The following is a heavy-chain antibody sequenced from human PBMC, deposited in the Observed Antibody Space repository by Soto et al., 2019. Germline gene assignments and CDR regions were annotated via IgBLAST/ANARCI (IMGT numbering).Heavy chain of an antibody. J-gene: IGHJ4*02. D-gene: IGHD3-10*01. CDR3: ARGLLMCYFDY. CDR2: IYYSGST. V-gene: IGHV4-59*08. Sequence: SETLSLTCTVSGGSISSYYWSWIRQPPGKGLEWIGYIYYSGSTNYNPSLKSRVTISADTSKNEFSLKLSSVTAADTAVYYCARGLLMCYFDYWGQGTLVTVSS. CDR1: GGSISSYY.